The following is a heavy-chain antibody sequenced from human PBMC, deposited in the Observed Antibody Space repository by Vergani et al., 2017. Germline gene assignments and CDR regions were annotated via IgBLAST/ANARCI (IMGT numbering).Heavy chain of an antibody. CDR2: ISGSGGST. Sequence: EVQLLESGGGLVQPGGSLRLSCAASGFTFSSYAMSWVRQAPGKGLEWVSAISGSGGSTYYADSVKGRFTISRDNSKNTRYLQMNSLRAEDTAVYYCARIGYSSGWVFDAFDIWGQGTMVTVSS. D-gene: IGHD6-19*01. V-gene: IGHV3-23*01. J-gene: IGHJ3*02. CDR3: ARIGYSSGWVFDAFDI. CDR1: GFTFSSYA.